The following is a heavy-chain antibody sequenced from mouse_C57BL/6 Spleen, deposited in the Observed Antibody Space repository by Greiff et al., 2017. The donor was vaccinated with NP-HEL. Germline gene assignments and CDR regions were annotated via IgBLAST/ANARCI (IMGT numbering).Heavy chain of an antibody. CDR3: ARERTGRGWFAY. Sequence: VQLQQPGAELVKPGASVKMSCKASGYTFTSYWITWVKQRPGQGLEWIGDIYPGSGSTNYNEKFKSKATLTVDTSSSTAYMQLSSLTSEDSAVYYCARERTGRGWFAYWGQGTLVTVSA. CDR2: IYPGSGST. V-gene: IGHV1-55*01. D-gene: IGHD4-1*01. J-gene: IGHJ3*01. CDR1: GYTFTSYW.